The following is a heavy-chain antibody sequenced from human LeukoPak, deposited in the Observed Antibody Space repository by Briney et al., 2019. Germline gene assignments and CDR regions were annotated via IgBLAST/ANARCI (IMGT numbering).Heavy chain of an antibody. J-gene: IGHJ6*03. D-gene: IGHD2-2*01. Sequence: ASVKVSCKASGYTFTSYYMHWVRQAPGQGLEWMGIINPSGGSTSYAQKFQGRVTMTRDTSTSTVYMELSSLRSEDTAVYYCARGGQLLPGDHYYYYYMDVWGKGTTVTVSS. CDR3: ARGGQLLPGDHYYYYYMDV. CDR1: GYTFTSYY. V-gene: IGHV1-46*01. CDR2: INPSGGST.